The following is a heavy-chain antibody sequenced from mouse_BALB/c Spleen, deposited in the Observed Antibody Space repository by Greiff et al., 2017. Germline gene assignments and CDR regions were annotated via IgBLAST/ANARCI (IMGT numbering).Heavy chain of an antibody. D-gene: IGHD2-1*01. CDR2: INPGSGGT. CDR3: AREDYGNLYYFDY. J-gene: IGHJ2*01. Sequence: VQLQQSGAELVRPGTSVKVSCKASGYACTNYLIEWVKQRPGQGLEWIGVINPGSGGTNYNEKFKGKATLTADKSSSTAYMQLSSLTSDDSAVYFCAREDYGNLYYFDYWGQGTTLTVSS. CDR1: GYACTNYL. V-gene: IGHV1-54*01.